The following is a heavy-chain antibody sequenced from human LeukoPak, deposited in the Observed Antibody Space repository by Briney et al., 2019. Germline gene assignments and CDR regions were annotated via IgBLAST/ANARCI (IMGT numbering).Heavy chain of an antibody. V-gene: IGHV3-7*01. CDR3: ARAYLSRYYDILTGYYESSNYFDY. CDR2: IKQDGSEE. CDR1: GFTFSSYE. Sequence: GGSLTFSCAASGFTFSSYEVNWVGQAPGKGLAWVANIKQDGSEESYVDSVKGRFTISRDNAKNSLYLQMNSLRAEDTAVYYCARAYLSRYYDILTGYYESSNYFDYWGQGTLVTVSS. J-gene: IGHJ4*02. D-gene: IGHD3-9*01.